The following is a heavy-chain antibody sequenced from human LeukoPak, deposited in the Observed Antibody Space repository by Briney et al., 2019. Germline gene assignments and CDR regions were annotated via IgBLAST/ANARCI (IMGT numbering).Heavy chain of an antibody. Sequence: GGSLRLSCAASGITFSTSGMHWVRQAPGKGLEWLTFIQYDESTKYYADSVKGRFTISRDNSKNTLHLQMNSLRAEDTAVYHCAREGGTVVAGTLDHWGQGTPVTVSS. J-gene: IGHJ4*02. D-gene: IGHD6-19*01. CDR2: IQYDESTK. CDR1: GITFSTSG. V-gene: IGHV3-30*02. CDR3: AREGGTVVAGTLDH.